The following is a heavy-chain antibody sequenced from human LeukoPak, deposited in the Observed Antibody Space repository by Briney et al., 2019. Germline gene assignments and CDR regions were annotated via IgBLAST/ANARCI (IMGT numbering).Heavy chain of an antibody. CDR2: MNPNSGNT. CDR1: GYTFTSYD. Sequence: GASVKVSCKASGYTFTSYDINWVRQATGQGLEWMGWMNPNSGNTGYAQKFQGRVTMTRNTSKSTAYMELSSLRSEDTAVYYCARGRRMGAAGTFDPWGQGTLVTVSS. CDR3: ARGRRMGAAGTFDP. V-gene: IGHV1-8*01. J-gene: IGHJ5*02. D-gene: IGHD6-13*01.